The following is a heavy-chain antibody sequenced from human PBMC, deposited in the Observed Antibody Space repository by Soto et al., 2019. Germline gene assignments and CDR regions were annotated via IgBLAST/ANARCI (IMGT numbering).Heavy chain of an antibody. CDR1: GYSFTSYW. D-gene: IGHD6-13*01. Sequence: GESLKISCKGSGYSFTSYWIGWVRQMPGKGLEWMGIIYPGDSDTRYSPSFQGQVTISADKSISTAYLQWSSLKASDTAMYYCAKLAAAGRSPRWFDPWGQGTLVTVS. V-gene: IGHV5-51*01. CDR3: AKLAAAGRSPRWFDP. J-gene: IGHJ5*02. CDR2: IYPGDSDT.